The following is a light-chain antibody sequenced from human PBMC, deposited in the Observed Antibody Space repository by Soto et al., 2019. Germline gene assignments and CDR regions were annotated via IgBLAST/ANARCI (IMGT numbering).Light chain of an antibody. J-gene: IGKJ4*01. CDR2: DAS. CDR1: QSIGSR. V-gene: IGKV1-5*01. Sequence: DIQMTQSPSTLSASVGDRVTITCRASQSIGSRLAWYQQRPGKVPKLLFYDASTLESGVPSRFGCSGAGTALTLNIASLQPDDFASYYCQQHDTHCSFGGGTKVELK. CDR3: QQHDTHCS.